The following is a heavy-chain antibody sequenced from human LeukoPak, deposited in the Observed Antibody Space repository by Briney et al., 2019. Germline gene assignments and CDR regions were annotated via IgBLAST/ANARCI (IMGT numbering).Heavy chain of an antibody. CDR2: IWYDGSNK. CDR3: ARDRGYSYPSDY. Sequence: PGRSLRLSCAASGFTFSSYGMHWVRQAPGKGLEWVAVIWYDGSNKYYADSVKDRFTISRDNSKNTLYLQMNSLRAEDTAVYYCARDRGYSYPSDYWGQGTLVTVSS. CDR1: GFTFSSYG. J-gene: IGHJ4*02. D-gene: IGHD5-18*01. V-gene: IGHV3-33*01.